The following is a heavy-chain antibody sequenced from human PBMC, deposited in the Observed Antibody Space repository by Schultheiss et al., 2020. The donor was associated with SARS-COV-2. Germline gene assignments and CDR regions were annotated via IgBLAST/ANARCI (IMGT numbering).Heavy chain of an antibody. V-gene: IGHV3-48*04. Sequence: GESLKISCAASGFTFSSYSMNWVRQAPGKGLEWVSGISWNSGSIGYADSVKGRFTISRDNAKNSLYLQMNSLRAEDTAVYYCARRTMLAFDYWGQGTLVTVSS. CDR2: ISWNSGSI. J-gene: IGHJ4*02. D-gene: IGHD1-14*01. CDR1: GFTFSSYS. CDR3: ARRTMLAFDY.